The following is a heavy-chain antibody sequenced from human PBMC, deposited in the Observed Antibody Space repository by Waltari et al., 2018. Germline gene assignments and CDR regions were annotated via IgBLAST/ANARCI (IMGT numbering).Heavy chain of an antibody. CDR1: GFTFSSVS. Sequence: EVQMVESGGGLVQPGGSLRLSCAASGFTFSSVSMHWVRQAPGKGLEYVSAFSRDGVTTYYANSVKGRFTISRDNSKNTLYLQMGSLRAEDMAVYYCARIDGSGWYGSWGQGTLVTVSS. CDR2: FSRDGVTT. CDR3: ARIDGSGWYGS. D-gene: IGHD6-19*01. J-gene: IGHJ4*02. V-gene: IGHV3-64*01.